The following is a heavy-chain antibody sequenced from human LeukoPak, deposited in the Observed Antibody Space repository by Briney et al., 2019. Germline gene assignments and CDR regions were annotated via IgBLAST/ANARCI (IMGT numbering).Heavy chain of an antibody. CDR1: GYTFTSYA. Sequence: GASVTVSCKASGYTFTSYAMNWVRQAPGQGLEWMGWINTNTGNPTYAQGFTGRFVFSLDTSVSTAYLQISSLKAEDTAVYYCARVIRLLWFGELFTPDNWFDPWGQGTLVTVSS. J-gene: IGHJ5*02. V-gene: IGHV7-4-1*02. CDR2: INTNTGNP. CDR3: ARVIRLLWFGELFTPDNWFDP. D-gene: IGHD3-10*01.